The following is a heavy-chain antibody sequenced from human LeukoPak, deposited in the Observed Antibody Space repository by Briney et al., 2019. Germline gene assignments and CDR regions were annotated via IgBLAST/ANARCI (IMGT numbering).Heavy chain of an antibody. V-gene: IGHV1-8*01. CDR1: GYTSTSYD. D-gene: IGHD3-22*01. CDR3: ARSLTYYYDSSGYSKGYFDL. CDR2: MNPNSGNT. J-gene: IGHJ2*01. Sequence: GASVKVSCKASGYTSTSYDINWVRQATGQGLEWMGWMNPNSGNTGYAQKFQGRVTMTRNTSISTAYMELSSLRSEDTAVYYCARSLTYYYDSSGYSKGYFDLWGRGTLVTVSS.